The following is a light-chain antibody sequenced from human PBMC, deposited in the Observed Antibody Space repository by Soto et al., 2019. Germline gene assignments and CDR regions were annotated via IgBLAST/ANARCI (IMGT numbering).Light chain of an antibody. J-gene: IGKJ1*01. CDR2: AAS. V-gene: IGKV1-39*01. CDR1: QSIISY. CDR3: QQSYSTPWT. Sequence: DIQMTQSPSSLSASVGDRVTITCRVSQSIISYLNWYQQKPGKAPKLLIYAASSLQSGVPSRFSGSGSGTDFTLTISSLQPEDFATYYCQQSYSTPWTFGQGTKVDIK.